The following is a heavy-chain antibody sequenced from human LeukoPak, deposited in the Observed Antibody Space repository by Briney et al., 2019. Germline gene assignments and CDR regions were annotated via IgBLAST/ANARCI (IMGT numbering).Heavy chain of an antibody. D-gene: IGHD6-19*01. CDR2: IKQDGSEK. CDR1: GFTFSSYW. Sequence: PGGSLRLSCAASGFTFSSYWMSWVRQAPGKGLEWVANIKQDGSEKYYVDSVKGRLTISRDNAKNSLYLQMNSLRAEDTAVYYCARPGYSSGWYDFDYWGQGTLVTVSS. J-gene: IGHJ4*02. CDR3: ARPGYSSGWYDFDY. V-gene: IGHV3-7*01.